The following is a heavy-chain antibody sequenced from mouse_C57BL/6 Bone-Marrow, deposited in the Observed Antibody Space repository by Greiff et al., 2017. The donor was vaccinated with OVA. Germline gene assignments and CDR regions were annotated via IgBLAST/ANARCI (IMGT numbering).Heavy chain of an antibody. D-gene: IGHD3-3*01. Sequence: QVQLKHSGAELVRPGASVTLSCKASGYTFTDYEMHWVKQTPVHGLEWIGAIDPETGGTAYNQKFKGKAILTADKSYSTAFIERRSPTFGDVDVYYWNRGIRAVALWGPGTLGNVSA. CDR2: IDPETGGT. V-gene: IGHV1-15*01. J-gene: IGHJ3*01. CDR3: NRGIRAVAL. CDR1: GYTFTDYE.